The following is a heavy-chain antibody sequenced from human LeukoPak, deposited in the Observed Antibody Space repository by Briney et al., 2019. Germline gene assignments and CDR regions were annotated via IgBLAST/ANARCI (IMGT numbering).Heavy chain of an antibody. V-gene: IGHV3-48*01. Sequence: GGSLRPSCAASGFTFSSYAMNWVRQAPGKGLEWVSYINIRSSTIYYADSVKGRFTISRDNAKNSLYLQMNSLRAEDTAVYYCARLSGDGVWGQGTLVTVSS. J-gene: IGHJ4*02. CDR2: INIRSSTI. CDR3: ARLSGDGV. CDR1: GFTFSSYA. D-gene: IGHD7-27*01.